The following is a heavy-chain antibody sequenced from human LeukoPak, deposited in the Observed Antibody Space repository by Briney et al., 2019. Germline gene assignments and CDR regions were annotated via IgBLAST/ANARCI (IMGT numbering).Heavy chain of an antibody. V-gene: IGHV3-30*18. Sequence: GRSLRLSCAASGFTFSSYGMHWVRQAPGKGLEWVAVISYDGSNKYYADSVKGRFTISRDNSKNTLYLQMNSLRAEDTAVYYCAKAPVLWFGELFSPDFYYWGQRTLVTVSS. CDR3: AKAPVLWFGELFSPDFYY. CDR2: ISYDGSNK. D-gene: IGHD3-10*01. CDR1: GFTFSSYG. J-gene: IGHJ4*02.